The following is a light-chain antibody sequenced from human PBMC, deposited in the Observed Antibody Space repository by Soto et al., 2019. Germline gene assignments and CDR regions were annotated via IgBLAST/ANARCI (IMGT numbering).Light chain of an antibody. Sequence: IVMTQSPGTLSLSLGERATLSCRASQTVGNNYLAYYQQKPGQAPMLLYYDASSKATGIPDRCSGGGSGTYITLTISRLEPEDFAVYYCQQFSSYPLTFGGGTKVDIK. V-gene: IGKV3-20*01. J-gene: IGKJ4*01. CDR1: QTVGNNY. CDR3: QQFSSYPLT. CDR2: DAS.